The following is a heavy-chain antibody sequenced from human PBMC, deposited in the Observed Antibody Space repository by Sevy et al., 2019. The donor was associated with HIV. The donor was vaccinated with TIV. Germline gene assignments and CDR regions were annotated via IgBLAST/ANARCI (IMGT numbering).Heavy chain of an antibody. D-gene: IGHD3-22*01. CDR1: GDTFSSYA. CDR2: IIPIFGTA. Sequence: ASVKVSCKASGDTFSSYAISWVRQAPGQGLEWMGGIIPIFGTANYAQKFQGRVTITADESTSTAYMELGSLRSEDTAVYYCARGDRYYYDSSGYAPRAEPYYYYGMDVWGQGTTVTVSS. V-gene: IGHV1-69*13. J-gene: IGHJ6*02. CDR3: ARGDRYYYDSSGYAPRAEPYYYYGMDV.